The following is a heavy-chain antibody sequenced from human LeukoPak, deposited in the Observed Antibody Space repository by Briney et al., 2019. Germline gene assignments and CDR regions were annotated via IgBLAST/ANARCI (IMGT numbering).Heavy chain of an antibody. J-gene: IGHJ4*02. CDR2: ISASGGST. D-gene: IGHD4-17*01. CDR1: GFTFSSSA. CDR3: AKGGYGDLSIDY. V-gene: IGHV3-23*01. Sequence: GGSLRLSCAASGFTFSSSAMSRVRQVPGKGLEWVPGISASGGSTSYADSVRGRFTISRDNAKNSLYLQMNSLRAEDTAVYYCAKGGYGDLSIDYWGQGTLVTVSS.